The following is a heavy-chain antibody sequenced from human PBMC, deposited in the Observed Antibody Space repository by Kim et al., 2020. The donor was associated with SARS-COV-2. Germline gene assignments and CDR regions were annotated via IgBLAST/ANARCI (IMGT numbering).Heavy chain of an antibody. CDR3: ARGYKGRYYYYGMDV. CDR2: IWYDGSNK. CDR1: GFTFSSYG. D-gene: IGHD3-10*01. J-gene: IGHJ6*02. Sequence: GGSLRLSCAASGFTFSSYGMHWVRQAPGKGLEWVAVIWYDGSNKYYADSVKGRFTISRDNSKNTLYLQMNSLRAEDTAVYYCARGYKGRYYYYGMDVWGQGTTVTVSS. V-gene: IGHV3-33*01.